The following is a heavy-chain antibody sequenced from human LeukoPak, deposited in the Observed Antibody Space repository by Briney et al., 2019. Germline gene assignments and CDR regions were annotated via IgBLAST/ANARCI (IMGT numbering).Heavy chain of an antibody. CDR2: ISSSSSYI. J-gene: IGHJ4*02. CDR3: ARVSGPPPSPDY. CDR1: GFTFSSYS. D-gene: IGHD3-10*01. Sequence: NPGGSLRLSCAASGFTFSSYSMNWVRQAPGKGLEWVSSISSSSSYIYYADSVKGRFTISRDNAKNSLYLQMNSLRAEDTAVYYCARVSGPPPSPDYWGQGTLVTVSS. V-gene: IGHV3-21*01.